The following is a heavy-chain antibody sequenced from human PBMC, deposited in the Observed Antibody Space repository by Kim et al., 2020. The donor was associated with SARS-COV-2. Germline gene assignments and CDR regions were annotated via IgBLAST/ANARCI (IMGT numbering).Heavy chain of an antibody. J-gene: IGHJ6*02. CDR3: ARVYWSTANYYYYYGMDV. Sequence: SVKVSCKASGGTFSSYAISWVRQAPGQGLEWMGGIIPIFGTANYAQKFQGRVTITADESTSTAYMELSSLRSEDTAVYYCARVYWSTANYYYYYGMDVWGQGTTVTVSS. V-gene: IGHV1-69*13. CDR2: IIPIFGTA. D-gene: IGHD1-1*01. CDR1: GGTFSSYA.